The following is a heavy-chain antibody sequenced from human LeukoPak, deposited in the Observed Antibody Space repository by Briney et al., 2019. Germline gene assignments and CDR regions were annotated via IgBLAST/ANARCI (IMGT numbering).Heavy chain of an antibody. CDR1: GFTFSSYS. J-gene: IGHJ4*02. CDR3: ARVGLDYDILTGYNEGLYYFDY. D-gene: IGHD3-9*01. CDR2: ISSSSSYI. V-gene: IGHV3-21*01. Sequence: GGSLRLSCAASGFTFSSYSMNWVRQAPGKGLEWVSSISSSSSYIYYADSVKGRFTISRDNAKNSLYMQMKSMRAEDRAVYYCARVGLDYDILTGYNEGLYYFDYWGQGTLVTVSS.